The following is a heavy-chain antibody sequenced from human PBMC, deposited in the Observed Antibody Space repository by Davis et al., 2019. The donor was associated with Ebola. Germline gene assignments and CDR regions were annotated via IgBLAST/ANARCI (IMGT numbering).Heavy chain of an antibody. Sequence: SETLSLTCVVSGDSVSTSIYSWSWIRQPPGEGLEWIGCVYPGGRTNSNPSLKSRVTISADKSKNQISLQLSSVTAADTAVYYCARSSAAHFDYWGQGTLVTVSS. J-gene: IGHJ4*02. CDR2: VYPGGRT. D-gene: IGHD2-15*01. CDR1: GDSVSTSIYS. V-gene: IGHV4-30-2*01. CDR3: ARSSAAHFDY.